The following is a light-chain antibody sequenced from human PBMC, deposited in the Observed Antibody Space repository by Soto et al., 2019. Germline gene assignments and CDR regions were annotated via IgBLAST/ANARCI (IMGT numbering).Light chain of an antibody. V-gene: IGLV2-11*01. CDR2: DVT. CDR1: SRDVGIHNY. Sequence: QSVLTQPRSVSGSPGQSVTVSCTGTSRDVGIHNYVSWYQQRPGTAPKVMIYDVTKRPSGVPDRFSGSKSANTASLTISGLQADDEADYYCCSYAGNYTLLFGGGTKVTVL. CDR3: CSYAGNYTLL. J-gene: IGLJ2*01.